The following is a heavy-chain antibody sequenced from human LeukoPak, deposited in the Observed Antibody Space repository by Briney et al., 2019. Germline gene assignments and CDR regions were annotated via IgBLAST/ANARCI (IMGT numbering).Heavy chain of an antibody. V-gene: IGHV4-39*07. CDR1: GCPICRSSYH. Sequence: SGPRALPLPGSGCPICRSSYHWGGTRPPPGKGLEGIGKSFYSGSTNYNPALRSRLTISVDTSKNQFSLKLSSVTAADTAVYYCASTICISTSCYPGVVDYWGQGTLVTVSS. D-gene: IGHD2-2*01. CDR3: ASTICISTSCYPGVVDY. J-gene: IGHJ4*02. CDR2: SFYSGST.